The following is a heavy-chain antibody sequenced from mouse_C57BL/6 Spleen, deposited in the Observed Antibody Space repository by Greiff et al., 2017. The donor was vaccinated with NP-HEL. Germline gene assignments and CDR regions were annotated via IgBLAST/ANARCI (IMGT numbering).Heavy chain of an antibody. CDR2: IYPGSGNT. CDR1: GYTFTDYY. Sequence: HVKQSGAELVRPGASVKLSCKASGYTFTDYYINWVKQRPGQGLEWIARIYPGSGNTYYNEKFKGKATLTAEKSSSTAYMQLSSLTSEDSAVYFCARSEGAMDYWGQGTSVTVSS. V-gene: IGHV1-76*01. J-gene: IGHJ4*01. CDR3: ARSEGAMDY.